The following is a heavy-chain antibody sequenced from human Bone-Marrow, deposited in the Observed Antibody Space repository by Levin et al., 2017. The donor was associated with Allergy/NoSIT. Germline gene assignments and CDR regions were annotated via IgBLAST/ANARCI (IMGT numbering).Heavy chain of an antibody. J-gene: IGHJ6*02. D-gene: IGHD6-19*01. CDR2: ISHDGGNK. CDR1: GFTFSDSA. V-gene: IGHV3-30*04. CDR3: AGVFGIAVSGTGLYYYFAMDV. Sequence: GESLKISCAASGFTFSDSAIHWVRQAPGKGLEWVAAISHDGGNKFHAGSVKGRFTISRDNSMNSVGLQMNSLRPEDTALYFCAGVFGIAVSGTGLYYYFAMDVWGPGTAVIVSS.